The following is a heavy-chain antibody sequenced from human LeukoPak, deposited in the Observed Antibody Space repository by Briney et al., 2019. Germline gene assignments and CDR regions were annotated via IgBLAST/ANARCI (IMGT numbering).Heavy chain of an antibody. CDR2: IYYSGST. D-gene: IGHD3-10*01. J-gene: IGHJ4*02. CDR1: GGSISSGNYY. V-gene: IGHV4-39*01. CDR3: ARNVWGVTLYYFDY. Sequence: SQTLSLTCTVSGGSISSGNYYWGWIRQPPGKGLEWIGSIYYSGSTYYNPSLKSRVTISVDTSKNQFSLKLSSVTAADTAVYYCARNVWGVTLYYFDYWGQGTLVTVSS.